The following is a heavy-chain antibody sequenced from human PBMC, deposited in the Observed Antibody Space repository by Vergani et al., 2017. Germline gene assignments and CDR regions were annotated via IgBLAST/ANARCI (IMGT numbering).Heavy chain of an antibody. J-gene: IGHJ6*01. Sequence: QVQLQESGPGLVKPSQTLSLTCTVSGGSISSGDYYWSWIRQPPGKGLEWIGYIYYSGSTYYNPSLKSRVTISVDTAKNQFSLKLSPVTAADTAVYYFANWEGYCRSTSCYAYYRMDGGGQGTTVTVSS. V-gene: IGHV4-30-4*01. D-gene: IGHD2-2*01. CDR1: GGSISSGDYY. CDR3: ANWEGYCRSTSCYAYYRMDG. CDR2: IYYSGST.